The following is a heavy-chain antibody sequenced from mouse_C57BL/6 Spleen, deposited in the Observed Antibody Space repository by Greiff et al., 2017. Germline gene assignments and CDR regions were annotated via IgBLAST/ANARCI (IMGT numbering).Heavy chain of an antibody. Sequence: VQVVEPGAELVKPGASVKMSCKASGYTFTSYWITWVKQRPGQGLEWIGDIYPGSGSTNYNEKFKSKATLTVDTSSSTAYMQLSRLTSEDSAFYYCARNELRLRRYLDYRGQGTTLTVSS. CDR1: GYTFTSYW. D-gene: IGHD3-2*02. V-gene: IGHV1-55*01. CDR3: ARNELRLRRYLDY. J-gene: IGHJ2*01. CDR2: IYPGSGST.